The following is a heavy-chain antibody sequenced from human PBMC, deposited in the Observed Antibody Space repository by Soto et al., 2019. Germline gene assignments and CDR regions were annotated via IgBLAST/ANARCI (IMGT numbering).Heavy chain of an antibody. CDR3: ARHLSRVGLRFLEWLKSPFDY. CDR2: INAGNGNT. Sequence: WASVKVSCKASGYTFTSYAMHWVRQAPGQRLEWMGWINAGNGNTKYSQKFQGRVTITRDTSASTAYMELSSLRSEDTAVYYCARHLSRVGLRFLEWLKSPFDYWGQGTLVTVSS. V-gene: IGHV1-3*01. D-gene: IGHD3-3*01. CDR1: GYTFTSYA. J-gene: IGHJ4*02.